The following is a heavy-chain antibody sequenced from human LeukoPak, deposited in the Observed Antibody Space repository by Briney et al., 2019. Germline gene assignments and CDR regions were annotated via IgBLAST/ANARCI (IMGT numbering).Heavy chain of an antibody. J-gene: IGHJ1*01. CDR1: GGSISSSSYY. CDR2: IYYSGST. D-gene: IGHD6-19*01. CDR3: ASGSSGWYETEYFQH. V-gene: IGHV4-39*07. Sequence: SETLSLTCTVSGGSISSSSYYWGWIRQPPGKGLEWIGSIYYSGSTYYNPSLKSRVTISVDTSKNQFSLKLSSVTAADTAVYYCASGSSGWYETEYFQHWGQGTLVTVSS.